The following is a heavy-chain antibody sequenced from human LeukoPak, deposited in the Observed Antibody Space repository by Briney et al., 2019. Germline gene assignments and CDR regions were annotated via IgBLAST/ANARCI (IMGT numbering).Heavy chain of an antibody. V-gene: IGHV3-11*01. J-gene: IGHJ4*02. Sequence: GGSLRLSCAVSGFTFTDTYMTWIRQAPGKGLESLSYISPSGTDISYADSVNGRFTISRDNAKNSLYLQMNSLRAEDMALYYCAKGGHSGSYSTLDYWGQGTLVTVSS. D-gene: IGHD3-10*01. CDR2: ISPSGTDI. CDR3: AKGGHSGSYSTLDY. CDR1: GFTFTDTY.